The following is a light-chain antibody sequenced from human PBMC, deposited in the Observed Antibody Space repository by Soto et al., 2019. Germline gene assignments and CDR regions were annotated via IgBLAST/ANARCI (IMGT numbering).Light chain of an antibody. CDR1: QGISSY. CDR3: QLLNSYPCLT. Sequence: DIQLTQSPSFLSASVGDRVTITCRASQGISSYLAWYQQKPGKAPKLLLYAASTLQSGVPSRFSGSGSGTEFTLTLSSLQPEDFATYYCQLLNSYPCLTVGGGTKVELK. J-gene: IGKJ4*01. CDR2: AAS. V-gene: IGKV1-9*01.